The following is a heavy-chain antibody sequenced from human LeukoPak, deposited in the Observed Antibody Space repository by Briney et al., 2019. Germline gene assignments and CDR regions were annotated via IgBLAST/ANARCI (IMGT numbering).Heavy chain of an antibody. CDR2: IRSDGSNN. CDR1: GFSFGDYD. Sequence: GGSLRLSCAASGFSFGDYDMHWVRQAPGKGLEWVAFIRSDGSNNYYADSVKGRFTISRDNSNNTLYLQMNSLRVEDTAVYYCAKYHSGRPFGYWGQGTLVTVSS. V-gene: IGHV3-30*02. D-gene: IGHD3-10*01. CDR3: AKYHSGRPFGY. J-gene: IGHJ4*02.